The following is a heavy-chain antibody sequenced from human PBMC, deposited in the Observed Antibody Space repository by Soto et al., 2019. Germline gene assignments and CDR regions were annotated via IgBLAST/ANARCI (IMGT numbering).Heavy chain of an antibody. J-gene: IGHJ3*02. D-gene: IGHD3-9*01. Sequence: GGSLRLSCAASGFTFSSYEMNWVRQAPGKGLEWVSYISSSGSTIYYADSVKGRFTISRDNAKNTLYLQMNSLRAEDAAVYYCASLTLDHLDAFDIWGQGTMVTVSS. CDR3: ASLTLDHLDAFDI. CDR2: ISSSGSTI. CDR1: GFTFSSYE. V-gene: IGHV3-48*03.